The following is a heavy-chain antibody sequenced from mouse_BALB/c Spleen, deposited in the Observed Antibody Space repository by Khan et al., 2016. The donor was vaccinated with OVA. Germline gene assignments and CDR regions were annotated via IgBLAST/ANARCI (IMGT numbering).Heavy chain of an antibody. V-gene: IGHV3-2*02. CDR2: ISYSGST. CDR3: ARTARITY. Sequence: EVQLQESGPGLVKPSQSLSLTCTVTGYSITSGYGRNWIRQFPGNKLECMGYISYSGSTNYNPSLKSRISITRDTSKNQFFLQLNSVTTEDTATYYCARTARITYWGQGTTLTVSS. D-gene: IGHD1-2*01. J-gene: IGHJ2*01. CDR1: GYSITSGYG.